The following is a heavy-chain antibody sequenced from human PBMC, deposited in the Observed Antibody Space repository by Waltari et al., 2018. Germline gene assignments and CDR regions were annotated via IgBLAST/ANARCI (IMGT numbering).Heavy chain of an antibody. J-gene: IGHJ6*02. Sequence: QVQLQESGPGLVKPSQTLSLTCTLSGGSISSGSYYWSWIRQPAGKGLGWIGRIYTSGRPNYTPSRKRRVTISVDTAKNQFSLKLSAVTAADTAVYYCARVPGYCSSTSCYTNYYGMDVWGQGTTVTVSS. CDR2: IYTSGRP. D-gene: IGHD2-2*02. V-gene: IGHV4-61*02. CDR1: GGSISSGSYY. CDR3: ARVPGYCSSTSCYTNYYGMDV.